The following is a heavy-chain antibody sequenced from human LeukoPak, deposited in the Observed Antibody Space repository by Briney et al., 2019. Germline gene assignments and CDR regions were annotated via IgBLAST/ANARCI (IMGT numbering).Heavy chain of an antibody. CDR2: IYHSGST. D-gene: IGHD6-19*01. CDR1: GYSITSGYY. J-gene: IGHJ4*02. Sequence: SGTLSLTCTVSGYSITSGYYWGWFRQPPGKGPEWIGSIYHSGSTYYNPSLESRLIMSVDTSKNHFSLRLLSVTAADTAVYYCARFKRAGGWSYFDYWGQGTLVTVSS. V-gene: IGHV4-38-2*02. CDR3: ARFKRAGGWSYFDY.